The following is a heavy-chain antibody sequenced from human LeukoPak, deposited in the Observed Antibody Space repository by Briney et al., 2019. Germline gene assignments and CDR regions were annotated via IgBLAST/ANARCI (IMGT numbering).Heavy chain of an antibody. Sequence: SETLSLTCTVSGGSISSSSYYWGWIRQPPGKGLEWIGSIYYSGSTYYNPSLKSRVTISVDTSKNQFSLKLSSVTAADAAVYYCVRYYAGDYQGSRFFDYWGQGTLVTVSS. CDR2: IYYSGST. D-gene: IGHD4-17*01. J-gene: IGHJ4*02. CDR3: VRYYAGDYQGSRFFDY. V-gene: IGHV4-39*01. CDR1: GGSISSSSYY.